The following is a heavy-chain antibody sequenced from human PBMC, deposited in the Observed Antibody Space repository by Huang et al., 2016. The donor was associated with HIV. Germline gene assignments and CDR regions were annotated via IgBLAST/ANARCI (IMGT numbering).Heavy chain of an antibody. Sequence: EVQLVESGGGLVKPGGSLRLSCAASGFSLDSYNMYWVRQTPGKGLEWVSSISPSSSFIDYADSVKGRFSISRDNAKNSLYLQMNNLRGEYTAVYYCARDRGQQLSPFDSWGQGTLVTVSS. CDR2: ISPSSSFI. CDR3: ARDRGQQLSPFDS. CDR1: GFSLDSYN. V-gene: IGHV3-21*01. J-gene: IGHJ4*02. D-gene: IGHD6-13*01.